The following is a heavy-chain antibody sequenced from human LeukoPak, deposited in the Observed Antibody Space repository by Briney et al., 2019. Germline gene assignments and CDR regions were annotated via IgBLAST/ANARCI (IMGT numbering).Heavy chain of an antibody. CDR1: GGSISSSSYY. Sequence: SETLSLTCTVSGGSISSSSYYWGWIRQPPGKGLEWIGSIYYSGSTYYNPSLKSRVTISVDTSKNQFSLKLSSVTAADTAVYYCARQLVVPAADNWFDPWGQGTLVTVSS. V-gene: IGHV4-39*01. CDR2: IYYSGST. D-gene: IGHD2-2*01. J-gene: IGHJ5*02. CDR3: ARQLVVPAADNWFDP.